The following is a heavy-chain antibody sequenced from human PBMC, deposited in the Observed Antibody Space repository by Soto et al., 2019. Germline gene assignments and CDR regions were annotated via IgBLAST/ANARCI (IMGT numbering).Heavy chain of an antibody. J-gene: IGHJ6*02. V-gene: IGHV4-31*03. CDR1: GGSISSGGYY. Sequence: PSETLSLTCTVSGGSISSGGYYWSWIRQHPGKGLEWIGYIYYSGITYYNPSLKSRVTISVDTSKNQFSLKLSSVTAADTAVYYCARDMGYCSSTSCYPHYGMDVWGRGTTVTVSS. CDR3: ARDMGYCSSTSCYPHYGMDV. D-gene: IGHD2-2*01. CDR2: IYYSGIT.